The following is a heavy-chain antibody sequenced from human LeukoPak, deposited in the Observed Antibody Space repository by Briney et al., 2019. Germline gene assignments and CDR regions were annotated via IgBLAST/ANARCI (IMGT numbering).Heavy chain of an antibody. Sequence: SETLSLTCTVSGGSISSGGYYWSWIRQHPGKGLEWIGYIYYSGSTYYNPSLKSRVTISVDTSKNQFSLKLSSVTAADTAVYYCARNPHCSSTSCFRKDWFDPWGQGTLVPVSS. V-gene: IGHV4-31*03. D-gene: IGHD2-2*01. CDR3: ARNPHCSSTSCFRKDWFDP. CDR2: IYYSGST. J-gene: IGHJ5*02. CDR1: GGSISSGGYY.